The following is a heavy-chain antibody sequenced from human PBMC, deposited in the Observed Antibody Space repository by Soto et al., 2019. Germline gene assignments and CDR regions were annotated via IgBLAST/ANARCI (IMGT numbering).Heavy chain of an antibody. CDR3: AREFTGISRGSFYP. Sequence: EVQLLESGGGLVQPGGSLRLSCAASGFTFNSYAINWVRQAPGKGLGWVSGITGGGGSTFYADSVKGRFTISRDSSKNTVYLQMNSLRGEDTAVYYYAREFTGISRGSFYPWGQGTLVTVSS. CDR2: ITGGGGST. V-gene: IGHV3-23*01. J-gene: IGHJ5*02. D-gene: IGHD3-10*01. CDR1: GFTFNSYA.